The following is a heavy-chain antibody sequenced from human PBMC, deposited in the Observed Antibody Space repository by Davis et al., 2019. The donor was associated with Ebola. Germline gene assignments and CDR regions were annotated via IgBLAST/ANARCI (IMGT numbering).Heavy chain of an antibody. Sequence: MPGGSLRLSCTVSGGSISSSSYYWGWIRQPPGKGLEWIGSIYYSGSTYYNPSLKSRVTISVDTSKNQFSLKLSSVTAADTAVYYCARVDPYSSGSYFDYWGQGTLVTVSS. CDR2: IYYSGST. D-gene: IGHD6-19*01. CDR1: GGSISSSSYY. CDR3: ARVDPYSSGSYFDY. J-gene: IGHJ4*02. V-gene: IGHV4-39*01.